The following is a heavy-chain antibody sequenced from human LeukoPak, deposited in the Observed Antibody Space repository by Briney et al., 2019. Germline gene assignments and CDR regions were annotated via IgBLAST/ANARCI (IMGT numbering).Heavy chain of an antibody. J-gene: IGHJ4*02. Sequence: GGSLGPSWPASGFPFTGYAMSGVGRAPGKGLEGSSAISGSGGSTYYADSVKGRFTISRDNSKNTLYLQMNSLRAEDTAVYYCAKGFLGSGSYNFDYWGQGTLVTVSS. CDR2: ISGSGGST. CDR1: GFPFTGYA. D-gene: IGHD3-10*01. CDR3: AKGFLGSGSYNFDY. V-gene: IGHV3-23*01.